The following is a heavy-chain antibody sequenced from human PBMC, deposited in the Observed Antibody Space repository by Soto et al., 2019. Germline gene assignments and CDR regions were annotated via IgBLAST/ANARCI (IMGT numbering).Heavy chain of an antibody. J-gene: IGHJ5*02. CDR3: ARGHFRQQQLDGHWFDP. V-gene: IGHV4-31*03. D-gene: IGHD6-13*01. CDR1: GCSISSGGYY. CDR2: IYYSGST. Sequence: SETLSLTCTVSGCSISSGGYYWSWIRQHPGKGLEWIGYIYYSGSTYYNPSLKSRVTISVDTSKNQFSLKLSSVTAADTAVYYCARGHFRQQQLDGHWFDPWGQGTLVTVSS.